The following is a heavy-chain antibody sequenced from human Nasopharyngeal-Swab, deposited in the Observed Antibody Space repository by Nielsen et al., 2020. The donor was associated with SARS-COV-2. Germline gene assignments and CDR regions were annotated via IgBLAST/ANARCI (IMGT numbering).Heavy chain of an antibody. J-gene: IGHJ5*02. CDR2: ISSSGSTT. CDR3: ARDIYCSSTSCPNTGGTWFDP. Sequence: GESLKISCAASGFTFSSYEMNWVRQAPGKGLEWVSYISSSGSTTYYADSVKGRFTISRDNSKNTLYLQMNSLRAEDTAVYYCARDIYCSSTSCPNTGGTWFDPWGQGTLVTVSS. V-gene: IGHV3-48*03. CDR1: GFTFSSYE. D-gene: IGHD2-2*01.